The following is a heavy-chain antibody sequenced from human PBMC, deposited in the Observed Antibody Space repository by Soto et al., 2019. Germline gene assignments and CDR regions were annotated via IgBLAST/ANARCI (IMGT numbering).Heavy chain of an antibody. CDR3: ARANYYFGSGSYFRNNWFDP. CDR1: GGSFTDYF. J-gene: IGHJ5*02. D-gene: IGHD3-10*01. V-gene: IGHV4-34*01. Sequence: QVQLHQWGAGLLKPSETLSLTCAFYGGSFTDYFWSWIRQPPGKGLEWIGEINHSGSTDHNPSLKSPVTISVDTSKNQFSLRLTSVTAADTAVYYCARANYYFGSGSYFRNNWFDPWGQGTLVTVSS. CDR2: INHSGST.